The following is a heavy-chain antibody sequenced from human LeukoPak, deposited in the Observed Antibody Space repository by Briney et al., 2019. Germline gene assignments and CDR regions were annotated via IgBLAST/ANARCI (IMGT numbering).Heavy chain of an antibody. CDR2: ISSSGSTI. D-gene: IGHD2-2*01. Sequence: PGGSLRLSCAASGFNFSIHWMTWVRQAPGKGLEWVSYISSSGSTIYYADSVKGRFTISRDNAKNSLYLQMNSLRAEDTAVYYCARGCSSTSCLDYWGQGTLVTVSS. CDR3: ARGCSSTSCLDY. CDR1: GFNFSIHW. J-gene: IGHJ4*02. V-gene: IGHV3-48*04.